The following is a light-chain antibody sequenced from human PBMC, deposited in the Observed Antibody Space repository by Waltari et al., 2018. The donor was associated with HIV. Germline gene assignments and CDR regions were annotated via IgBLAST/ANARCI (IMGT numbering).Light chain of an antibody. CDR2: GAS. CDR1: QNINRH. V-gene: IGKV1-39*01. Sequence: DIQMTHSPSSLSASVGDRGTLPCRASQNINRHLNWFQQKSGKAPRLLIYGASSLQDGVPSRFSGSGSGTDFTLTISSLQPEDFATYYCHQTYITPFYTFGPGTKLEIK. CDR3: HQTYITPFYT. J-gene: IGKJ2*01.